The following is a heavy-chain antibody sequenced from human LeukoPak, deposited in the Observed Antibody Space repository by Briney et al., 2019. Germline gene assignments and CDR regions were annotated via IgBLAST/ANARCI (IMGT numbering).Heavy chain of an antibody. CDR1: GFTFSGYG. Sequence: GGSLRLSCAASGFTFSGYGMHWVRQAPGKGLEWVTGIAYDGSRKHYADSVKGRFTISRDNARNSLYLQMNSLRAEDTAVYYCARNYNYGFDYWGQGTLVTVSS. CDR3: ARNYNYGFDY. D-gene: IGHD5-18*01. CDR2: IAYDGSRK. J-gene: IGHJ4*02. V-gene: IGHV3-30*03.